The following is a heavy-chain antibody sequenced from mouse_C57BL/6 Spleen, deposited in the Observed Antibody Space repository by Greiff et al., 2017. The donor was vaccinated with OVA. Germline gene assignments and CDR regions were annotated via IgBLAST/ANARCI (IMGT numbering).Heavy chain of an antibody. D-gene: IGHD1-1*01. J-gene: IGHJ1*03. CDR3: ASSYYYGSSPWYFDV. CDR1: GFTFTDYY. CDR2: IRNKANGYTT. V-gene: IGHV7-3*01. Sequence: EVKLMESGGGLVQPGGSLSLSCAASGFTFTDYYMSWVRQPPGKALEWLGFIRNKANGYTTEYSASVKGRFTISRDNSQSILYLQMNALRAEDSATYYCASSYYYGSSPWYFDVWGTGTTVTVSS.